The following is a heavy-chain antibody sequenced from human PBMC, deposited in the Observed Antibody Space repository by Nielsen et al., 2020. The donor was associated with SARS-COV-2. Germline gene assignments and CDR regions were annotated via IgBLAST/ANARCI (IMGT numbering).Heavy chain of an antibody. V-gene: IGHV1-18*01. CDR3: ASTNWNDGRIGY. CDR1: GYTFTSYG. CDR2: ISAYNGNT. J-gene: IGHJ4*02. Sequence: ASVKVSCKASGYTFTSYGISWVRQAPGQGLEWMGWISAYNGNTNYAQKLQGRVTMTTDTSTSTAYMELSRLRSDDTAVYYCASTNWNDGRIGYWGQGTLVTVSS. D-gene: IGHD1-20*01.